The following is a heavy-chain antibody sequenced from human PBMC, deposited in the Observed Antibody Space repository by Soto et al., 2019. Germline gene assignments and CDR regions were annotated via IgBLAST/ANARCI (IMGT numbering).Heavy chain of an antibody. D-gene: IGHD3-16*01. CDR2: IDSSGTT. CDR1: GASITTSGHY. J-gene: IGHJ6*03. CDR3: ALGMFMDV. Sequence: QVQLQESGPGLVKPSQTLSLSCSVSGASITTSGHYWNWVRQRPGRGLEWIGYIDSSGTTYYNPSLKTRLAMSVEPSTNQISLKLSSVTAADTALYFCALGMFMDVWGRGTTVIVSS. V-gene: IGHV4-31*03.